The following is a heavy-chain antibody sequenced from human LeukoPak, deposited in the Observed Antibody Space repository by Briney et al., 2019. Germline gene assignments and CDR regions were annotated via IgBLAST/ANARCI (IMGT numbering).Heavy chain of an antibody. CDR1: GFTFSSYG. V-gene: IGHV3-30*03. J-gene: IGHJ5*02. CDR3: ARDLGQYYDTSDNWFDP. D-gene: IGHD3-22*01. CDR2: ISYDGSNK. Sequence: PGGSLRLSCAASGFTFSSYGMHWVRQAPGKGLEWVAVISYDGSNKYYVDSVKGRFTISRDNAKNSLYLQMNSLRAEDTAVYYCARDLGQYYDTSDNWFDPWGQGTLVTVSS.